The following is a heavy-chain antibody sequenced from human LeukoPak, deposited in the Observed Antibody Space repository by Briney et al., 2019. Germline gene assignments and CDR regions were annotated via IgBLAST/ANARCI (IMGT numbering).Heavy chain of an antibody. V-gene: IGHV3-74*01. CDR2: NKSDGRT. J-gene: IGHJ1*01. CDR1: GFTFSNYW. CDR3: ARAPSEIGGYYPEYFRH. D-gene: IGHD3-22*01. Sequence: QPGTSLRLSCAAAGFTFSNYWMHCVRQAPGKGLVWVSRNKSDGRTNYADSVKGRFTISRDNAKNTVSLKMNSLRAEDTGVYYCARAPSEIGGYYPEYFRHWGQGTLVTVSS.